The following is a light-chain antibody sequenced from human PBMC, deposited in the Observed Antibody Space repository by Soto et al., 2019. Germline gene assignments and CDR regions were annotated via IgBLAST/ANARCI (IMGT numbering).Light chain of an antibody. CDR1: QSISSW. V-gene: IGKV1-5*01. J-gene: IGKJ1*01. Sequence: GNRVTIPCRASQSISSWLAWYQEKPGRAPKLLIYDASTLESGVPSRFSGSGSGTEFTLTISSLQPDDFATYYCQQYNGYSRTFGQGTKVDIK. CDR3: QQYNGYSRT. CDR2: DAS.